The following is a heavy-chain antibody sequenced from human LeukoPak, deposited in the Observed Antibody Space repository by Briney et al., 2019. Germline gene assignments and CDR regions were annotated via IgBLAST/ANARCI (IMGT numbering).Heavy chain of an antibody. D-gene: IGHD6-6*01. CDR3: ARGTSIAALGDY. CDR2: LIPIFGTA. V-gene: IGHV1-69*05. Sequence: ASVKVSCKASGGTFSSYAISWVRQAPGQGLEWMGGLIPIFGTANYAQKFQGRVTITTDESTSTAYMELSSLRSEDTAVYYCARGTSIAALGDYWGQGTLVTVSS. J-gene: IGHJ4*02. CDR1: GGTFSSYA.